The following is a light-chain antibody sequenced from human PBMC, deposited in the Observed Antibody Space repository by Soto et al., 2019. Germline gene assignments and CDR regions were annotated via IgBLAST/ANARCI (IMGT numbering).Light chain of an antibody. J-gene: IGKJ4*01. CDR2: GAS. CDR1: QSVSSN. Sequence: ETVMTQSPATLSVSPGERATLSCRASQSVSSNLAWYQQKLGQAPRLLIYGASTRAPDIPARFSGSGSGTEFTLTISSLQPEDFAVYYCQQYNDWPPQLTFGGGTKVEIK. CDR3: QQYNDWPPQLT. V-gene: IGKV3-15*01.